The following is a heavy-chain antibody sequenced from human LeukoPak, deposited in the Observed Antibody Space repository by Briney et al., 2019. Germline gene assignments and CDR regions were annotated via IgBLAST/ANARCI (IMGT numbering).Heavy chain of an antibody. Sequence: PGGSLRLSCAASGFIFSNCNMNWVRRAPGKGLEWVSSIIGGGTYIYYADSLKGRFTASRDNAKKSVYLQMNSLRAEDTAVYYCARALLGAAGGYDYWGQGTLVSVSS. CDR3: ARALLGAAGGYDY. CDR1: GFIFSNCN. J-gene: IGHJ4*02. CDR2: IIGGGTYI. D-gene: IGHD6-13*01. V-gene: IGHV3-21*01.